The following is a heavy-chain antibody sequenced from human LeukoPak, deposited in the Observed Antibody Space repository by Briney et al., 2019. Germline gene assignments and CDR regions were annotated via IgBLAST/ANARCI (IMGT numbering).Heavy chain of an antibody. V-gene: IGHV3-23*01. CDR3: ARDIEFST. Sequence: GGSLRLSCVASGFTFSNYWMNWVRQAPGKGLEWVSLISFSGGNTYYADSMKGRFTISRDNYKDTLYLQMNSLRAEDTAMYYCARDIEFSTWGLGTMVTVSS. D-gene: IGHD3-3*02. J-gene: IGHJ3*01. CDR1: GFTFSNYW. CDR2: ISFSGGNT.